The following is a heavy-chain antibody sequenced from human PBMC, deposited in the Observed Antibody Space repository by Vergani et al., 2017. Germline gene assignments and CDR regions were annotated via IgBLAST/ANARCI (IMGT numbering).Heavy chain of an antibody. Sequence: QVQLVESGGGVVQPGRSLRLSCAASGFTFSSYGMHWVRRAPGKGLEWVAVISYDGSNKYYADSVKGRFTISRDNSKNTLYLQMNSLRAEDTAVYYCAKDVFREVAPAYWGQGTLVTVSS. CDR3: AKDVFREVAPAY. V-gene: IGHV3-30*18. CDR1: GFTFSSYG. CDR2: ISYDGSNK. J-gene: IGHJ4*02. D-gene: IGHD2-15*01.